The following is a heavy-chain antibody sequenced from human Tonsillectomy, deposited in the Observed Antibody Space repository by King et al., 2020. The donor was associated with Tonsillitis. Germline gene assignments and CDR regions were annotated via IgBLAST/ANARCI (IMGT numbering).Heavy chain of an antibody. J-gene: IGHJ4*02. CDR1: GFTFNTYA. V-gene: IGHV3-23*04. D-gene: IGHD6-13*01. CDR3: AKPYSTSWYNFDY. Sequence: VQLVESGGGLVQPGGSLRLSCAASGFTFNTYAMSWVRQAPGKGLEWVSAISGSGGSTYYADSLKGRFTISRDSSKNTRYLQINSLRAEDTAVYYCAKPYSTSWYNFDYWGQGTLVTVSS. CDR2: ISGSGGST.